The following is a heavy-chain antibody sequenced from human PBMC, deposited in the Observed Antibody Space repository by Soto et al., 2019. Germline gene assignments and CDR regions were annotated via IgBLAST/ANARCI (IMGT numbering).Heavy chain of an antibody. Sequence: PGGSLRLSCAASGYTFSNGWMSWVRQAPGKGLEWVGRIKSKIDGGTTDYAAPVQGRFTISRDDSKNTLYLQMNSLKTEDTAVYYCTQHHVGPYFGYWGQGSLVTVSS. CDR3: TQHHVGPYFGY. D-gene: IGHD1-26*01. CDR1: GYTFSNGW. J-gene: IGHJ4*02. CDR2: IKSKIDGGTT. V-gene: IGHV3-15*01.